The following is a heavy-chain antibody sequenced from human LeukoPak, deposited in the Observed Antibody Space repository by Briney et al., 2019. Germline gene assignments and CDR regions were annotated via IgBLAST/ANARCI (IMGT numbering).Heavy chain of an antibody. Sequence: KTGGSLRLSCAGTGLTFSNAWMNWVRQAPGKGLEWVGRIKSKTESGTTDYAVPVKGRFTISTDDSENMLYLQMNSLKTEDTAVCYCTANYDFWSGYIEYWGQGTLVTVSS. D-gene: IGHD3-3*01. V-gene: IGHV3-15*01. CDR1: GLTFSNAW. CDR3: TANYDFWSGYIEY. CDR2: IKSKTESGTT. J-gene: IGHJ4*02.